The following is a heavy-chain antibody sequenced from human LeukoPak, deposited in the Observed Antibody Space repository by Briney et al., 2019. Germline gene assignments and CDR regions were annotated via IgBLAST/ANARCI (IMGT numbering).Heavy chain of an antibody. CDR1: GASLRQGDYF. J-gene: IGHJ3*02. Sequence: SQSLSLTRLVCGASLRQGDYFWSWVRQHPDKGREGIAFIDYRGSAYYNPSLQTRVTMSVDTSKNQFSLQLTSVTAADAATYYCAREVGGAAATDSFDMWGQGTMVTVSS. V-gene: IGHV4-31*03. CDR2: IDYRGSA. D-gene: IGHD2-2*01. CDR3: AREVGGAAATDSFDM.